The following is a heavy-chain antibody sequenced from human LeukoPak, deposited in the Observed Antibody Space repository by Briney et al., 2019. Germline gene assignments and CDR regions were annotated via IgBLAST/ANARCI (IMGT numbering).Heavy chain of an antibody. Sequence: SLRLSCAASGFTFDDYAMHWVRQAPGKGLEWISGISWNSGSTDFADSVKGRFTISRDNAKNSLYLQMNSLRPEDTALYYCTKAEGFFGGFYDHWGQGTLVTVSS. CDR2: ISWNSGST. J-gene: IGHJ5*02. CDR3: TKAEGFFGGFYDH. CDR1: GFTFDDYA. D-gene: IGHD4-23*01. V-gene: IGHV3-9*01.